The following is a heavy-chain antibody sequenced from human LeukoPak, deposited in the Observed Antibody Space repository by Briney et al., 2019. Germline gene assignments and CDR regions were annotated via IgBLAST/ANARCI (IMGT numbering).Heavy chain of an antibody. J-gene: IGHJ4*02. CDR1: GGSISSYY. V-gene: IGHV4-59*01. CDR2: IYYSGST. CDR3: ARADSGSYYDLVEIPSPFDY. D-gene: IGHD1-26*01. Sequence: PSETLSLTCTVSGGSISSYYWSWIRQPPGKGLEWIGYIYYSGSTNYNPSLKSRVTISVDTSKNQFSLKLSSVTAADTAVYYCARADSGSYYDLVEIPSPFDYWGQGTLVTVSS.